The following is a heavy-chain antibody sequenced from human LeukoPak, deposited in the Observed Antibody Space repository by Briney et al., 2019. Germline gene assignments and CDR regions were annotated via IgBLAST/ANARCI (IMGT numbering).Heavy chain of an antibody. Sequence: GGSLRLSCAASGFTFSSYGMSWVRQAPGKGLEWVSAISGSGGSTYYADSVKGRFTISRDNSKNSLYLQMNSLRAEDTAVYYCARDFSGIVGASDFDYWGQGTLVTVSS. J-gene: IGHJ4*02. CDR3: ARDFSGIVGASDFDY. V-gene: IGHV3-23*01. CDR2: ISGSGGST. CDR1: GFTFSSYG. D-gene: IGHD1-26*01.